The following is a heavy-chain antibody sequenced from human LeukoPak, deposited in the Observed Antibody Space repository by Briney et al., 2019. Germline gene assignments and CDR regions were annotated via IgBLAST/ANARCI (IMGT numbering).Heavy chain of an antibody. V-gene: IGHV3-7*01. J-gene: IGHJ4*02. CDR1: GFTFSSYW. D-gene: IGHD3-9*01. CDR2: IKQDGSEK. CDR3: AREIRHYDILTGKGVGLYFDY. Sequence: GGSLRLSCAASGFTFSSYWMSWVRQAPGKGLEWVANIKQDGSEKYYVASVKGRFTISRDNAKNSLYLQMNSLRAEDTAVYYCAREIRHYDILTGKGVGLYFDYWGQGTLVTVSS.